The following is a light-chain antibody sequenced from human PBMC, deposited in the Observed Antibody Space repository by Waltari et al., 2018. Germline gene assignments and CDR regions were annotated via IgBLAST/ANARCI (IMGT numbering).Light chain of an antibody. J-gene: IGKJ3*01. CDR2: GAS. Sequence: EIVLTQSPATLALSPGERATLSCRASPDVLTYLAWYQQKPGQAPRLRIHGASKRATGIPARFSGSGSGTAFTLTISSLEPEDFAVYYCQQRTIWPWTFGPGTKVNIK. CDR1: PDVLTY. CDR3: QQRTIWPWT. V-gene: IGKV3-11*01.